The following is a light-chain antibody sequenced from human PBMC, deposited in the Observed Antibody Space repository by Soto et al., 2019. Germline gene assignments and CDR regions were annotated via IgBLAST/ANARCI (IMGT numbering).Light chain of an antibody. V-gene: IGKV1-16*02. J-gene: IGKJ1*01. Sequence: DIQMTQSPSSLSASIGDRVTITCRASQGISNYLVWFQQKPGKAPKSLIYAASKLQSGVPSKFSGSGFGTDFTLTISSLQPEDFATYYCQQYNSYPWTFGQGTKVEVK. CDR1: QGISNY. CDR3: QQYNSYPWT. CDR2: AAS.